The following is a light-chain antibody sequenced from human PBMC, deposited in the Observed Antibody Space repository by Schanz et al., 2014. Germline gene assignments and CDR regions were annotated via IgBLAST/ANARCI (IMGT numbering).Light chain of an antibody. J-gene: IGKJ4*01. CDR1: QSVSSSY. V-gene: IGKV3D-20*02. Sequence: EIVMTQSPATLSLSPGERATLSCRASQSVSSSYLAWYQQKPGQAPRLLIYDASNRATGIPARFSGSGSGTEFTLTISSLQPEDFAVYYCQQRSTWFSFGGGTRVEIK. CDR2: DAS. CDR3: QQRSTWFS.